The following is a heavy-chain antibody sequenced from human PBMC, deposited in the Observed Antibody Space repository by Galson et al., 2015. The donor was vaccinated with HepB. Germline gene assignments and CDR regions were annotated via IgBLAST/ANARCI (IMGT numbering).Heavy chain of an antibody. V-gene: IGHV3-23*01. Sequence: SLRLSCAASGFTFSKYALSWVRQAPGKGPEWVSAISGSGGSTYYTDSVKGRFTISRDNSKNTLFLQLNSLRAEDTAVYYCAAHKEDFGDSVIGYWGQGTLVTVSS. J-gene: IGHJ4*02. CDR2: ISGSGGST. CDR1: GFTFSKYA. D-gene: IGHD4-17*01. CDR3: AAHKEDFGDSVIGY.